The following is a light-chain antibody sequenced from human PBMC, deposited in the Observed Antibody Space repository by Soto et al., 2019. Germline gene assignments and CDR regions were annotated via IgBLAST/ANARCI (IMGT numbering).Light chain of an antibody. CDR3: SAYPCSCPQYG. CDR2: DVS. V-gene: IGLV2-14*01. J-gene: IGLJ1*01. CDR1: SSDVGGYNY. Sequence: QSALTQPASVSGSPGQSITISCTGTSSDVGGYNYVSWYQQHPGKAPKLMIYDVSNRPAGVSNRFSGSKSGNTASLTISGLQAEDEADYYGSAYPCSCPQYGFGTGTNVTLL.